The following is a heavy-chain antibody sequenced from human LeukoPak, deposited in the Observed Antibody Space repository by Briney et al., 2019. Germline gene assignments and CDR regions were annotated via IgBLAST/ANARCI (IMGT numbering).Heavy chain of an antibody. D-gene: IGHD4-23*01. J-gene: IGHJ1*01. CDR1: GGTFSSYA. CDR3: ARASKPTTVVTPDEYFQH. Sequence: SVKVSCKASGGTFSSYAISWVRQAPGQGLEWMGRIIPILGIANYAQRFQGRVTITADKSTSTAYMELSSLRSEDTAVYYCARASKPTTVVTPDEYFQHWGQGTLVTVSS. V-gene: IGHV1-69*04. CDR2: IIPILGIA.